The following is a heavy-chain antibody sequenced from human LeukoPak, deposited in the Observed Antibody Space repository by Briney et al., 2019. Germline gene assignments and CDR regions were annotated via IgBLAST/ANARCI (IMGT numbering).Heavy chain of an antibody. CDR2: IKQDGSEK. J-gene: IGHJ4*02. Sequence: GGSLRLSCAASGFTFSTCWMSWVRQAPGKGLEWVANIKQDGSEKYYVDSVKGRFTISRDNAKNSLYLQMNSLRAEDTAMYYCARDSASNDYWGQGTLVTVSS. CDR1: GFTFSTCW. D-gene: IGHD6-13*01. V-gene: IGHV3-7*01. CDR3: ARDSASNDY.